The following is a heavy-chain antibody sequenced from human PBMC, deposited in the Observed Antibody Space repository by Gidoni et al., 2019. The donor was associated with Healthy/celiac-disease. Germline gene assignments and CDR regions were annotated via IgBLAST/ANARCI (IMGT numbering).Heavy chain of an antibody. Sequence: GFTFSNAWMSWVRQVPGKGLEWVGRIKSKTDGGTTDYAAPVKGRFTISRDDSKNTLYLQMNSLKTEDTAVYYCTTDLRYCSGGSCYYGMDVWGQGTTVTVSS. D-gene: IGHD2-15*01. J-gene: IGHJ6*02. V-gene: IGHV3-15*01. CDR3: TTDLRYCSGGSCYYGMDV. CDR2: IKSKTDGGTT. CDR1: GFTFSNAW.